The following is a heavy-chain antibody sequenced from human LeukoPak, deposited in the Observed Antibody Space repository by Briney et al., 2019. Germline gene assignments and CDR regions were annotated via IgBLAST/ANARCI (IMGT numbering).Heavy chain of an antibody. V-gene: IGHV3-53*01. D-gene: IGHD1-26*01. J-gene: IGHJ4*01. CDR3: ARDSSGPSY. CDR2: IYSGAGT. CDR1: GFLVSNYY. Sequence: GGSLRLSCAASGFLVSNYYMSWVRQAPGKGLEWVSVIYSGAGTYYADSVKGRFTISRDSSRNTLYLQMNSLRAEDTAVYFCARDSSGPSYWGQGTLVTVSS.